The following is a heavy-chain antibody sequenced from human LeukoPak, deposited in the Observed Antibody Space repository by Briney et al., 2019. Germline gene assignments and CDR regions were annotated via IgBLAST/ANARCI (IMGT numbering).Heavy chain of an antibody. V-gene: IGHV1-2*06. CDR1: GYTFTGYY. Sequence: ASVKFSCKASGYTFTGYYMHWVRQAPGQGLEWIGRINPNSGGTNYAQKFQGRVTMTRDTSISTAYMELSRLRSDDTAVYYCARGTGTTAFDYWGQGTLVTVSS. J-gene: IGHJ4*02. CDR2: INPNSGGT. D-gene: IGHD1-1*01. CDR3: ARGTGTTAFDY.